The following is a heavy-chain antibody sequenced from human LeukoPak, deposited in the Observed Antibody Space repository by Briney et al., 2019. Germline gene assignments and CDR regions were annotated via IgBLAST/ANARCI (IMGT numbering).Heavy chain of an antibody. CDR3: TGPSFDASGMGFDP. CDR1: GFTFSSYS. V-gene: IGHV3-21*01. CDR2: ISSSSSYT. J-gene: IGHJ5*02. D-gene: IGHD3-10*01. Sequence: GGSLRLSCAASGFTFSSYSMNWVRQAPGKGLEWVSSISSSSSYTYYADSVKGRFTISRDNVKNTLYLQMNSLRVEDTAVYYCTGPSFDASGMGFDPWGQGALVTVSS.